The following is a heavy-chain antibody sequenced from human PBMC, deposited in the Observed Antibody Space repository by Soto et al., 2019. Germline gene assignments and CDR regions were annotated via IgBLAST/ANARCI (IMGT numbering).Heavy chain of an antibody. V-gene: IGHV4-4*02. CDR1: GGSISSSNW. J-gene: IGHJ4*02. D-gene: IGHD6-6*01. CDR3: ARAAIAARRYFDY. Sequence: SETLSLTCAVSGGSISSSNWWSWVRQPPGKGLEWIGEIYHSGSTNYNPSLKSRVTISVDKSKNQFSLKLSSVTAADTAVYYCARAAIAARRYFDYWGQGTLVTVSS. CDR2: IYHSGST.